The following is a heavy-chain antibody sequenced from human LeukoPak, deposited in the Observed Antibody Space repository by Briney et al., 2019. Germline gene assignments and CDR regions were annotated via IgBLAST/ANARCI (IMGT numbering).Heavy chain of an antibody. Sequence: GGSLRLSCAASGFTFSSYWMSWVRQAPGKGLEWVANIRQDGSEKYYVDSVKGRFTISRDNAKNSLYLQMNSLRAEDTAVYYCASLMVRGATGYYYYGMDVWGQGTTVTVSS. V-gene: IGHV3-7*01. CDR2: IRQDGSEK. CDR1: GFTFSSYW. J-gene: IGHJ6*02. D-gene: IGHD3-10*01. CDR3: ASLMVRGATGYYYYGMDV.